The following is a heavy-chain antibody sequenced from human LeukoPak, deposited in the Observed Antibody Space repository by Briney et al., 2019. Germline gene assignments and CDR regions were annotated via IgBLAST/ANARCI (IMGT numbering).Heavy chain of an antibody. J-gene: IGHJ4*02. CDR1: GGSISSYY. Sequence: PSETLSLTCTVSGGSISSYYWSWIRQPPGKGLEWIGYIYYSGSTNYNPPLKSRVTISVDTSKNQFSLKLSSVTAADTAVYYCARAGSYYGSGRYSVGYWGQGSLVTVSS. V-gene: IGHV4-59*01. D-gene: IGHD3-10*01. CDR2: IYYSGST. CDR3: ARAGSYYGSGRYSVGY.